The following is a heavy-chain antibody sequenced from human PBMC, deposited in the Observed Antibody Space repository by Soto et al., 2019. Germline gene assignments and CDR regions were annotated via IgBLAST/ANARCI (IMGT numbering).Heavy chain of an antibody. J-gene: IGHJ4*02. CDR1: GGTFSSYA. D-gene: IGHD1-1*01. V-gene: IGHV1-69*13. CDR2: IIPIFGTA. Sequence: ASVKVSCKASGGTFSSYAISWVRQAPGQGLEWMGGIIPIFGTANYAQKFQGRVTITADESTSTAYMELSSLRSEDTAVYYCAREPPRTTGTTGPQGDLPYYFDYWGQGTLVTVSS. CDR3: AREPPRTTGTTGPQGDLPYYFDY.